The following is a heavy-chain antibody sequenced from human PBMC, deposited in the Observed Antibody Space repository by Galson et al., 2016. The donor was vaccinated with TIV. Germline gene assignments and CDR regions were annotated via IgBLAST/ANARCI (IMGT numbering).Heavy chain of an antibody. CDR3: AREGDYYYDNRAGGYYGGGMDV. V-gene: IGHV4-61*02. D-gene: IGHD3-22*01. J-gene: IGHJ6*02. Sequence: TLSLTCTVSGDPFSSGSFYWSWIRQPAGKGLEWIGRIYTSGSTKYNPSLQSRVSISKDTSKKQFSLKLHSVTDADTGVYYCAREGDYYYDNRAGGYYGGGMDVWGQGTTVTVSS. CDR1: GDPFSSGSFY. CDR2: IYTSGST.